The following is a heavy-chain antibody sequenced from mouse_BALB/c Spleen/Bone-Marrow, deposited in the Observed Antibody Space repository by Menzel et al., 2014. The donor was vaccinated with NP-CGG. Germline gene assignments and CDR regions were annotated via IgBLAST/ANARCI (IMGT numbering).Heavy chain of an antibody. CDR2: ISSGSSTI. Sequence: EVQLVESGGDLVQPGGSRKLSCAASGITFRNFGMHWVRQAPEKGLEWVAYISSGSSTIYYADTLKGRFTISRDNPKNTLFLQMTSLRSEDTAMYYCARIGRARGYAMDYWGQGTSVTVSS. CDR1: GITFRNFG. CDR3: ARIGRARGYAMDY. D-gene: IGHD3-3*01. J-gene: IGHJ4*01. V-gene: IGHV5-17*02.